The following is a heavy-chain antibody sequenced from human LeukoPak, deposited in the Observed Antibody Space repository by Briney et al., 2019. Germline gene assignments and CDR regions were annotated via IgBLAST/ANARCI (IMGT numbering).Heavy chain of an antibody. CDR1: GYTFTSYY. V-gene: IGHV1-46*01. J-gene: IGHJ6*02. CDR2: INPSGGST. Sequence: ASVKVSCKASGYTFTSYYMHWVRQAPGQELEWMGIINPSGGSTSYAQKFQGRVTMTRDTSTSTVYMELSSLRSEDTAVYYCARLYYYDSSGYPNPGDYYYGMDVWGQGTTVTVSS. CDR3: ARLYYYDSSGYPNPGDYYYGMDV. D-gene: IGHD3-22*01.